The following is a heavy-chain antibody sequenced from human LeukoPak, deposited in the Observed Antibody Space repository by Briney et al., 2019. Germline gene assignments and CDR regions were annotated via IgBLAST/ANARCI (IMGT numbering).Heavy chain of an antibody. CDR1: GGSFSGYC. CDR3: TRGSMGGSGSYYKDYYYGMDV. CDR2: INHSGSA. V-gene: IGHV4-34*01. J-gene: IGHJ6*02. Sequence: TPSETLSLTCSVYGGSFSGYCWSWIRQPPGKGLEWIGEINHSGSANYNPSLRTRVTISLDRSKDQFSLKLTSVTAADTAVYYCTRGSMGGSGSYYKDYYYGMDVWGQGTTVTVS. D-gene: IGHD3-10*01.